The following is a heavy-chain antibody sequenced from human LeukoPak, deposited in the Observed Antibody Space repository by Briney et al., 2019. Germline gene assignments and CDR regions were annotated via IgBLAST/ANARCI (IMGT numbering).Heavy chain of an antibody. J-gene: IGHJ4*02. CDR3: AKDGRGSGYFPDY. V-gene: IGHV3-30*02. D-gene: IGHD3-22*01. CDR1: GFTFSSYG. Sequence: GGSLRLSCAASGFTFSSYGMHWVRQAPGKGLEWVAFIRYDGSNKYYADSVKGRFTISRDNSKNTLYLQMNSLRPEDSAVHYCAKDGRGSGYFPDYWGQRTLVTVSS. CDR2: IRYDGSNK.